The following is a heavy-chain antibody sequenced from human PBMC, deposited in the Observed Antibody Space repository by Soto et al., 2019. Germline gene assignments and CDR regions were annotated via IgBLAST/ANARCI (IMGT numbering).Heavy chain of an antibody. Sequence: GGSLRLSCAASGFSFSGSGMHWVRQASGKELEWLGRIRSKANSYATAYAASVEGRFIISRDDSKNTAYLQMNSLKTEDTAVYYCTRHVADFWGQGTLVTVSS. CDR2: IRSKANSYAT. CDR3: TRHVADF. V-gene: IGHV3-73*01. J-gene: IGHJ4*02. CDR1: GFSFSGSG.